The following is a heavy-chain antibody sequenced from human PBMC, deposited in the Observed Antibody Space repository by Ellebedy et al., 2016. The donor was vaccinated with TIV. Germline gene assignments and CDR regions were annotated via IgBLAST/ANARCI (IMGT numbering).Heavy chain of an antibody. CDR3: ARTTAFDV. Sequence: SETLSLXXTVSAASISSSNYYWGWIRQPPGKGLKWIGNIHYSGSTYYNPSLKTRVTISVDTSKNQFSLRLSSVTAADTAVYYCARTTAFDVWGQGTMVTVSS. D-gene: IGHD1-14*01. CDR1: AASISSSNYY. CDR2: IHYSGST. V-gene: IGHV4-39*07. J-gene: IGHJ3*01.